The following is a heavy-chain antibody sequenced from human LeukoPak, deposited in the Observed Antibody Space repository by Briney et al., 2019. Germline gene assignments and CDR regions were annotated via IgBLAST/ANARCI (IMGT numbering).Heavy chain of an antibody. CDR2: ISYDGSNK. CDR3: ARGVVVPAASIIPGDY. Sequence: GGSLRLSCAASGFTFSSYAMHWVRQAPGKGLEWVAVISYDGSNKYYADSVKGRFTISRDNSKNTLYLQMSSLRAEDTAVYYCARGVVVPAASIIPGDYWGQGTLVTVSS. V-gene: IGHV3-30-3*01. J-gene: IGHJ4*02. CDR1: GFTFSSYA. D-gene: IGHD2-2*01.